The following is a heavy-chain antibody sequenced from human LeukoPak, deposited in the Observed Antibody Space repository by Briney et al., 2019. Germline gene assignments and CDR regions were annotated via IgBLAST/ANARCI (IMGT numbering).Heavy chain of an antibody. V-gene: IGHV3-20*04. CDR2: INWNGGST. D-gene: IGHD3-22*01. J-gene: IGHJ4*02. CDR3: ARYLYYDSSDYYPEATGFDY. Sequence: GGSLRLSCAASGFTFDDYGMCWVRQAPGKGLEWVSGINWNGGSTGYADSVKGRFTISRDNAKNSLYLQMNSLRAEDTALYYCARYLYYDSSDYYPEATGFDYWGQGTLVTVSS. CDR1: GFTFDDYG.